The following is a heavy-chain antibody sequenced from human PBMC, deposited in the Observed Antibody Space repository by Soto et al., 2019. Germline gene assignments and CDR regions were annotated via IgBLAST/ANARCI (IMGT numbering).Heavy chain of an antibody. D-gene: IGHD6-6*01. CDR2: ISAYNGNT. Sequence: GASVKVSCKASGGTFSSYAISWVRQAPGQGLEWMGWISAYNGNTNYAQKLQGRVTMTTDTSTSTAYMELRSLRSDDTAVYYCARSPGGSIWGLFDYWGQGTLVTVSS. CDR3: ARSPGGSIWGLFDY. J-gene: IGHJ4*02. CDR1: GGTFSSYA. V-gene: IGHV1-18*01.